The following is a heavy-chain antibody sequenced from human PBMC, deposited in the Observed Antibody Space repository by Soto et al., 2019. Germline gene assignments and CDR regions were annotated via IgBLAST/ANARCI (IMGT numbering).Heavy chain of an antibody. CDR2: IHHSGNS. V-gene: IGHV4-4*02. Sequence: QVQLQESGPGLVKPSGTLSLTCAVSGDSISSDKWWSWVRQPPGKGLVWIGEIHHSGNSNYNPSLKSRVIISVDKSKNQFSLKLSSVTDADTAVYYCARGERQQQRDYWGQGTLVTVCS. J-gene: IGHJ4*02. D-gene: IGHD6-13*01. CDR3: ARGERQQQRDY. CDR1: GDSISSDKW.